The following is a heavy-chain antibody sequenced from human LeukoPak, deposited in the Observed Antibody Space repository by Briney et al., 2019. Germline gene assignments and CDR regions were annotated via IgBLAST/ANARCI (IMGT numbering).Heavy chain of an antibody. CDR3: ARVTGSYSADDY. CDR1: GFTFSSYE. D-gene: IGHD1-26*01. CDR2: ISSSGSTI. Sequence: GGSLRLSCAASGFTFSSYEMNWVRQAPGKGLEWVSYISSSGSTIYYADSVKGRFTISRDNAKNSLYLQMNSLRAEDTAVYYCARVTGSYSADDYWGQGTLVTVSS. V-gene: IGHV3-48*03. J-gene: IGHJ4*02.